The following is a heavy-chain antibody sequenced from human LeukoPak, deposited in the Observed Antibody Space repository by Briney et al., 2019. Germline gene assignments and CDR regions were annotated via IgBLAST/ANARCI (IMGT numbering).Heavy chain of an antibody. V-gene: IGHV3-7*03. D-gene: IGHD6-19*01. CDR2: IKQDGNEK. Sequence: GGSLRLCCAASGFTFSNYWMTWDRQAPGKGLEWVANIKQDGNEKYYVDSVKGRFTISRDNAKNSLYLQMNSLRAEDTAVYYCARGFSGWSHWGQGTLVTVSS. J-gene: IGHJ4*02. CDR3: ARGFSGWSH. CDR1: GFTFSNYW.